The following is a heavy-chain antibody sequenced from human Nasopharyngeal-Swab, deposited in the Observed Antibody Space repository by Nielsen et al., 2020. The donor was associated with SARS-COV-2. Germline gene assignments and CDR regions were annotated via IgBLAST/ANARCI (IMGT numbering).Heavy chain of an antibody. Sequence: GGSLRLSCAASGFTFSSYSMNWVRQAPGKGLEWVSSISSSSSYIYYADSVKGRFTISRDNAKNSLYLQMNSLRAEDTAVYYCARDHGGDWALDRAFDIWGQGTMVTVSS. CDR3: ARDHGGDWALDRAFDI. V-gene: IGHV3-21*01. J-gene: IGHJ3*02. D-gene: IGHD2-21*02. CDR2: ISSSSSYI. CDR1: GFTFSSYS.